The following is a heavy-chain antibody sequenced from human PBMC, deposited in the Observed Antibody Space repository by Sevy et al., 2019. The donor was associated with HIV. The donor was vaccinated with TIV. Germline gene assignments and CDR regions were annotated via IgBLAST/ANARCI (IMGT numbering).Heavy chain of an antibody. J-gene: IGHJ4*02. D-gene: IGHD2-15*01. CDR3: TREISGVCCTFDY. CDR1: GGSFSGYY. Sequence: SETLSLTCAVYGGSFSGYYWSWIRQPPGKGLEWIGEINHSDCTNYNPSLKSRVTISVDTSKNQFSQMLHSVTAADTAVYCGTREISGVCCTFDYWSQGTLVTVSS. V-gene: IGHV4-34*01. CDR2: INHSDCT.